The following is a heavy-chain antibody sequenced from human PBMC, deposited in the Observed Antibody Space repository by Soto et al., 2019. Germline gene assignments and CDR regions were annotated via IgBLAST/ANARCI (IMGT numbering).Heavy chain of an antibody. Sequence: EVQLLESGGGLVQPGGSLTLSCAASGFTFSDYTMSWVRQAPGKVLECVSVILSDHNTYYADSVRGRCTISRDNSTNTLYLEMNSLRAEDTAVYYCARRTSGYFGYWGQGTLVTVSS. CDR1: GFTFSDYT. J-gene: IGHJ4*02. CDR3: ARRTSGYFGY. V-gene: IGHV3-23*03. D-gene: IGHD6-19*01. CDR2: ILSDHNT.